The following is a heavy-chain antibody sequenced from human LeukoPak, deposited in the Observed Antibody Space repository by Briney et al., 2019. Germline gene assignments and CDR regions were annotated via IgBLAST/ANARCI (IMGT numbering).Heavy chain of an antibody. CDR2: ISAYNGHT. J-gene: IGHJ3*02. Sequence: ASVKVSCKASGYTFTTYPITWVRQAPGQGLEWMGWISAYNGHTNYAQKLQGRVTMTTDTSTSTAYMELSSLRSEDTAVYYCARGRYCSSTSCYYDAFDIWGQGTMVTVSS. CDR1: GYTFTTYP. CDR3: ARGRYCSSTSCYYDAFDI. D-gene: IGHD2-2*01. V-gene: IGHV1-18*01.